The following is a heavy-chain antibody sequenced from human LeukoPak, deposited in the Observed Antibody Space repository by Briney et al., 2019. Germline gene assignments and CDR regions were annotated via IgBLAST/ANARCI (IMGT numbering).Heavy chain of an antibody. Sequence: PGGSLRLSCAASGFTLSSYAMSWVRQAPGKGLEWVSAISGSGGSTYYADSVKGRFTISRDNSKNTLHLQMNSLRAEDTAVYYCAKGSDSSGLYPFDYWGQGTLVTVSS. CDR2: ISGSGGST. J-gene: IGHJ4*02. CDR3: AKGSDSSGLYPFDY. CDR1: GFTLSSYA. D-gene: IGHD3-22*01. V-gene: IGHV3-23*01.